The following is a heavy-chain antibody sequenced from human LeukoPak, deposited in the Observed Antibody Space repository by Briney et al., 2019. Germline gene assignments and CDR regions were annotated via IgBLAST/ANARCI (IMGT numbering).Heavy chain of an antibody. CDR2: IGSSSSYI. D-gene: IGHD3-10*01. CDR3: AKSGTVGSYPPHYMDV. V-gene: IGHV3-21*04. Sequence: PGGSLRLSCAASGFTFSSYSMNWVRQAPGKGLEWVSSIGSSSSYIYYADSVKGRFTISRDNSKNSLYLQMNSLRAEDTALYYCAKSGTVGSYPPHYMDVWGKGTTVTVSS. J-gene: IGHJ6*03. CDR1: GFTFSSYS.